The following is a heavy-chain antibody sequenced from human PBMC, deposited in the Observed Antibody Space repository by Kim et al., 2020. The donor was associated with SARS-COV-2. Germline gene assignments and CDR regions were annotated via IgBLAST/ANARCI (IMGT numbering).Heavy chain of an antibody. Sequence: VKGRFTIPRDNAKNSLYLQMNSLRAEDTAVYYCARDPSWAEEDYYYGMDVWGQGTTVTVSS. J-gene: IGHJ6*02. CDR3: ARDPSWAEEDYYYGMDV. V-gene: IGHV3-11*05. D-gene: IGHD2-2*01.